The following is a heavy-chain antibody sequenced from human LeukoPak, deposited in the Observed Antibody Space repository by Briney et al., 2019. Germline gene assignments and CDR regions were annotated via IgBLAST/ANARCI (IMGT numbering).Heavy chain of an antibody. J-gene: IGHJ6*02. CDR1: GFTFSSYG. V-gene: IGHV3-30*19. D-gene: IGHD4-17*01. Sequence: GGSLRLSCAASGFTFSSYGMHWVRQAPGKGLEWVAVISYDGSNKYYADSVKGRFTISRDNSKNTLYLQMNSLRAEDTAVYYCATAYDYGDYYYGMDVWGQGTTVTVSS. CDR2: ISYDGSNK. CDR3: ATAYDYGDYYYGMDV.